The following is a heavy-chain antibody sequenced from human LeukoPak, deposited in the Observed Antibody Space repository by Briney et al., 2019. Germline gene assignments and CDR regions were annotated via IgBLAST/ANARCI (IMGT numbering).Heavy chain of an antibody. CDR1: GYTFTGYY. V-gene: IGHV1-2*02. CDR3: ARHDLGGTSPFDY. Sequence: ASVKVSCKASGYTFTGYYMHWVRQAPGQGLEWMGWINPNSGGTNYVQKFQGRVTMTRDTSISTAYMELSRLRSDDTAVYYCARHDLGGTSPFDYWGQGTLVTVSS. CDR2: INPNSGGT. J-gene: IGHJ4*02. D-gene: IGHD4-23*01.